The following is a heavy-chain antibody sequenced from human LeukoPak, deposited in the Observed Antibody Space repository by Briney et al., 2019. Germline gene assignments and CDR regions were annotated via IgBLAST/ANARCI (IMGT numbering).Heavy chain of an antibody. CDR3: ARYGLRRPRPDYSNQLLPYYFDY. CDR2: ISAYNGNT. CDR1: GYTFTSYG. D-gene: IGHD4-11*01. Sequence: ASVKVSCKASGYTFTSYGISWVRQAPGQGLEWMGWISAYNGNTNYAQKLQGRVTMTTDTSTSTAYMELRSLRSEDTAVYYCARYGLRRPRPDYSNQLLPYYFDYWGQGTLVTVSS. V-gene: IGHV1-18*01. J-gene: IGHJ4*02.